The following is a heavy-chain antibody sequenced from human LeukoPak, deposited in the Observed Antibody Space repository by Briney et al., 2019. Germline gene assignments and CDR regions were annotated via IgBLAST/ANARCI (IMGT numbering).Heavy chain of an antibody. J-gene: IGHJ4*02. CDR1: GYTFTSYG. V-gene: IGHV1-18*04. Sequence: ASVKVSCKASGYTFTSYGISWVRQAPGQGLEWMGWISAYNGNTNYAQKLQGRVTMTTDTSTSTAYLELRRLRSDDTAVYYCARDGDLGWFGELYVYWGQGTLVTVSS. D-gene: IGHD3-10*01. CDR3: ARDGDLGWFGELYVY. CDR2: ISAYNGNT.